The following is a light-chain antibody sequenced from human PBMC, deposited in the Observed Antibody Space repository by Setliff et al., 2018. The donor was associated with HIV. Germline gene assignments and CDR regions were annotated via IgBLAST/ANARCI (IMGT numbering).Light chain of an antibody. CDR3: QQYNSYPWT. J-gene: IGKJ1*01. V-gene: IGKV1-5*03. CDR2: KAS. Sequence: DIQMTQSPPTLSASVGDRVTITCRASQSISSWLAWYQQKPGKAPNLLIYKASSLESGVPSRFSGSGSGTEFTLNISSLQPDDFASYYCQQYNSYPWTFGQGTKV. CDR1: QSISSW.